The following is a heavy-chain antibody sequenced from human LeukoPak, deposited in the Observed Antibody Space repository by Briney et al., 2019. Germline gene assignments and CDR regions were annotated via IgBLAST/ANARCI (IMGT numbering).Heavy chain of an antibody. CDR1: GGTFSSYA. J-gene: IGHJ4*02. CDR2: IIPIFGTA. D-gene: IGHD2-2*02. V-gene: IGHV1-69*13. Sequence: SVKVSCKASGGTFSSYAISWVRQAPGQGLEWMGGIIPIFGTANYAQKFQGRVTITADESTSTAYMELSSLRSEDTAVYYCARAPGGRYCSSTSCYTTVDYWGQGTLVTVSS. CDR3: ARAPGGRYCSSTSCYTTVDY.